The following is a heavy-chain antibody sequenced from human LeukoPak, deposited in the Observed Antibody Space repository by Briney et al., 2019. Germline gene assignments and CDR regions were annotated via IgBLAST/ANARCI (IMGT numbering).Heavy chain of an antibody. CDR3: AKDTRVYDSSGYYSA. D-gene: IGHD3-22*01. CDR1: RFTFSSYA. Sequence: PGGSLRLSCAASRFTFSSYAMSWVRQAPGKGLEWVSAISGSGGSTYYADSVKGRFTISRDNSKNTLYLQMNSLRAEDTAVYYCAKDTRVYDSSGYYSAWGQGTLVTVSS. J-gene: IGHJ5*02. CDR2: ISGSGGST. V-gene: IGHV3-23*01.